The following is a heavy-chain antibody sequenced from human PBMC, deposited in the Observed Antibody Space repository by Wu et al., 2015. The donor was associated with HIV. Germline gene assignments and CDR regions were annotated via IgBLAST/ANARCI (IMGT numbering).Heavy chain of an antibody. CDR1: GYTFTSYG. Sequence: QVQLVQSGAEVKKPGASVKVSCKASGYTFTSYGISWVRQAPGQGLEWMGWISAYNGNTNYAQKLQGRVIMTTDTSMNTAYMELRSLRSDDTAVYYCARDLSSSSWSSPGYQHWGQGTLVTVSS. J-gene: IGHJ1*01. V-gene: IGHV1-18*01. CDR2: ISAYNGNT. D-gene: IGHD6-13*01. CDR3: ARDLSSSSWSSPGYQH.